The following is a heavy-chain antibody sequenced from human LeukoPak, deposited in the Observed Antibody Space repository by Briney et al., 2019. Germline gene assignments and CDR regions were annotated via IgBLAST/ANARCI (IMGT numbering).Heavy chain of an antibody. V-gene: IGHV1-8*03. CDR2: INPNSGNT. D-gene: IGHD1-26*01. CDR1: GYTFTSYE. J-gene: IGHJ5*02. CDR3: ARGVGGWFDL. Sequence: ASVKVSFKASGYTFTSYEINWVRQAPGQGLEWMGWINPNSGNTGYAQKFQGRVTITRNTSISTAYMELSSLRSEDTAVYYCARGVGGWFDLWGQGTLVTVSS.